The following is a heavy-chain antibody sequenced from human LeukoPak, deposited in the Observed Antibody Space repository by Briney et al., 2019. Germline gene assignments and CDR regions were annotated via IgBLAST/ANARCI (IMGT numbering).Heavy chain of an antibody. CDR1: GYTFTDYY. CDR3: ARSIVVVVAATRLWRERFDY. CDR2: INPNSGGT. D-gene: IGHD2-15*01. Sequence: ASVKVSCKASGYTFTDYYIHWVRQAPGQGLEWMGWINPNSGGTNYAQKFQGRVTMTRDTSISTAYMELSRLRSDDTAVYYCARSIVVVVAATRLWRERFDYWGQGALVTVSS. J-gene: IGHJ4*02. V-gene: IGHV1-2*02.